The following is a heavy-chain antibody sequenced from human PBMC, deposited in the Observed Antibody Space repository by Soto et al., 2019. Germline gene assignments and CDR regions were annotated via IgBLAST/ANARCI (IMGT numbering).Heavy chain of an antibody. CDR1: GFSLSTSGVG. V-gene: IGHV2-5*02. D-gene: IGHD5-12*01. CDR2: IYWDDDK. J-gene: IGHJ4*02. CDR3: AHRGSGYAWDY. Sequence: QITLKESGPTLGKPTQTLTLTCTFSGFSLSTSGVGVGWIRQPPGKALEWLALIYWDDDKRYSPSVKSRLTITKGTSKSQVVLTMTNMDPVDTATYYCAHRGSGYAWDYWGQGTLVTVSS.